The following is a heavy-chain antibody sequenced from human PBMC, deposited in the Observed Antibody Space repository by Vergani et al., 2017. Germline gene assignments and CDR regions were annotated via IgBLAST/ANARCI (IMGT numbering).Heavy chain of an antibody. Sequence: EVQLVPSGAEVKKPGESLTISCKGSGYSFTSYWISWVRQMPGKGLEWMGRIDPSDSYTNYSPSFQGHVTISADKSISTAYLQWSSLKASDTAMYYCARHYDYGGTYDAFDIWGQGTMVTVSS. CDR2: IDPSDSYT. D-gene: IGHD4-23*01. CDR3: ARHYDYGGTYDAFDI. CDR1: GYSFTSYW. V-gene: IGHV5-10-1*01. J-gene: IGHJ3*02.